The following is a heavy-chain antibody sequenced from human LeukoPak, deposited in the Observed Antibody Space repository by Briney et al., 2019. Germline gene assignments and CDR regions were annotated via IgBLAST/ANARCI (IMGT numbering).Heavy chain of an antibody. D-gene: IGHD3-10*01. J-gene: IGHJ6*02. Sequence: GGSLRLSCAASGFTFSSYWMHWVRQAPGKGLVWVSRINSDGSSTSYADSVKGRFTISRDSAKNTLYLQMNSLRAEDTAVYYCHSSPGGYGMDVWGQGTTVTVSS. CDR1: GFTFSSYW. CDR3: HSSPGGYGMDV. V-gene: IGHV3-74*01. CDR2: INSDGSST.